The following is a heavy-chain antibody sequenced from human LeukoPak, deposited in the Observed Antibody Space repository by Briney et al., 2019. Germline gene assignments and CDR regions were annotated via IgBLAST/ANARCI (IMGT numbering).Heavy chain of an antibody. D-gene: IGHD5-18*01. CDR2: IIPIFGTA. J-gene: IGHJ3*02. CDR3: ASPPQLWLHSSPYDAFDI. V-gene: IGHV1-69*06. Sequence: PVKLSCKAARGTFSRYAVSWGRQSPGLGLECLGGIIPIFGTANYAKKVQGRVTITADKSTSTAYMELSSLRSEDTAVYYCASPPQLWLHSSPYDAFDIWGQGTMVTVSS. CDR1: RGTFSRYA.